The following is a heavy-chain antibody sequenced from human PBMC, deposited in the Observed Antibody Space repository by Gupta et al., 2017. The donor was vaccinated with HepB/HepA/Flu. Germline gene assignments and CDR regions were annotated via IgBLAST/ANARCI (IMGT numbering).Heavy chain of an antibody. V-gene: IGHV3-33*01. CDR2: IWYDGSNK. Sequence: QVQLVESGGGVVQPGRSLRLSCAAPGFTFSSDGMHGVRQAPGKGLEWVAVIWYDGSNKYYADSVKGRFTISRDNSKNTLYLQMNSLRAEDTAVYYCARGYYYDSSGPLDYWGQGTLVTVSS. CDR1: GFTFSSDG. J-gene: IGHJ4*02. D-gene: IGHD3-22*01. CDR3: ARGYYYDSSGPLDY.